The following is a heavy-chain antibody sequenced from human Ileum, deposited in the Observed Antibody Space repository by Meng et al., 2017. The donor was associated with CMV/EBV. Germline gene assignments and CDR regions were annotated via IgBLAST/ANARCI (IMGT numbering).Heavy chain of an antibody. Sequence: FSLITYGVGVGWIRQPPGKALEWLALIYWDDEKRYSPSLKSRLSITKDRSKNQVVLTMTNMDPVDTATYYCAHNGVVGNFFSFFDYWGQGTLVTVSS. V-gene: IGHV2-5*02. D-gene: IGHD3-3*01. CDR1: FSLITYGVG. J-gene: IGHJ4*02. CDR2: IYWDDEK. CDR3: AHNGVVGNFFSFFDY.